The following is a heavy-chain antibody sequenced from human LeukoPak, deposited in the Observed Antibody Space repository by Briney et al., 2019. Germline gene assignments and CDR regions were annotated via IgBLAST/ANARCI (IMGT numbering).Heavy chain of an antibody. CDR2: IYDTVTT. V-gene: IGHV4-59*08. J-gene: IGHJ5*02. CDR1: GGSISPYY. D-gene: IGHD6-19*01. Sequence: ETLSLTCTVSGGSISPYYWSWIRQPPGKGLEWIAYIYDTVTTNYNPSLNSRVTISVDTSKNQFSLKLTSVTAADTAVYYCARAGIAVAAPDRYNWFDPWGQGTLVTVSS. CDR3: ARAGIAVAAPDRYNWFDP.